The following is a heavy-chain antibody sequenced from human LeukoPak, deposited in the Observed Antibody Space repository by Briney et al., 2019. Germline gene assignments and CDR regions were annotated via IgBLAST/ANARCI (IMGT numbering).Heavy chain of an antibody. CDR3: ASPSLMAVGYYYMDV. D-gene: IGHD6-19*01. CDR2: IIPIFGTA. V-gene: IGHV1-69*05. J-gene: IGHJ6*03. Sequence: SVKVSCKASGGTFSSYAISWVRQAPGQGLEWMGGIIPIFGTANYAQKFQGRVTITTDESTSTAYMELSSLRSDDTAVYYCASPSLMAVGYYYMDVWGKGTTVTVSS. CDR1: GGTFSSYA.